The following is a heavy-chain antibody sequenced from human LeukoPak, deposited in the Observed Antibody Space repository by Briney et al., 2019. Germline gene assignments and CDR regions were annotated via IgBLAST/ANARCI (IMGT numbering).Heavy chain of an antibody. CDR2: IKQDGSEK. V-gene: IGHV3-7*04. D-gene: IGHD6-13*01. J-gene: IGHJ5*02. CDR1: GFTFTTYW. Sequence: GGSLRLSCAASGFTFTTYWMSWVRQAPGQGLEWVANIKQDGSEKYYMDSVKGRFTISRDNAKNSLYLQMSSLRAEDTAVYYCARVAAAVPDQWGQGTLVTVS. CDR3: ARVAAAVPDQ.